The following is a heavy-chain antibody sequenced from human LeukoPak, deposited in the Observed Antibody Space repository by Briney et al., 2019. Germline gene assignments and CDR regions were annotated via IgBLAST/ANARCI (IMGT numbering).Heavy chain of an antibody. V-gene: IGHV3-23*01. CDR2: ISPSGGIT. D-gene: IGHD3-16*01. CDR3: AKDDAWGRYKD. J-gene: IGHJ1*01. CDR1: RFTFSSYG. Sequence: PGGSLRLSCAASRFTFSSYGMNWVRQAPGKGLEWVSGISPSGGITYYTDSVKGRFTISRDNSKNTVSLQMNSLRGEDTAVYYCAKDDAWGRYKDWGQGTLVTVSS.